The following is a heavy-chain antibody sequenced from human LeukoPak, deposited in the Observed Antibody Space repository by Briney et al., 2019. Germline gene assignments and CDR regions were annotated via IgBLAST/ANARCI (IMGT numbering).Heavy chain of an antibody. Sequence: GGSLRLSCAASGFTFSSYAMHWVRQTPDKGLEWVAVISYDGSNAYYADSVKGRFAISRVNSKNTLYLQMNSLRAEDTAVYYCARDVVATIRYYFDYWGQGALVTVSS. V-gene: IGHV3-30*09. CDR2: ISYDGSNA. D-gene: IGHD5-12*01. CDR3: ARDVVATIRYYFDY. CDR1: GFTFSSYA. J-gene: IGHJ4*02.